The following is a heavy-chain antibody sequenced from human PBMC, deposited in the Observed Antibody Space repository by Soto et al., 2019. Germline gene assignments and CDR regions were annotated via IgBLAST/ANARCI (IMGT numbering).Heavy chain of an antibody. CDR3: AKLPAVAASWDGFDI. CDR1: GFTFSSYP. Sequence: GGSLRLSCAASGFTFSSYPMSWVRQAPGKGLEWVSGITGGGAIANYADPVKGRFTISGDNSRNTLYLQLNSLRAEDTAVYYCAKLPAVAASWDGFDIWGQGTMVTVS. J-gene: IGHJ3*02. D-gene: IGHD6-19*01. CDR2: ITGGGAIA. V-gene: IGHV3-23*01.